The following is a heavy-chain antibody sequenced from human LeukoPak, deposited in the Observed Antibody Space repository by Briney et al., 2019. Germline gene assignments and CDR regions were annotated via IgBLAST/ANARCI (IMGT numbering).Heavy chain of an antibody. CDR1: GFTFSSYA. Sequence: GGSLRLSCAASGFTFSSYAMSWVRQAPGKGLEWVSAISGSGYSTYYADSVKGRFTISRDNSKNTLYLQMNSLRAEDTAVYYCARGPSGYHNTGGQGTLVTVSS. J-gene: IGHJ4*02. CDR3: ARGPSGYHNT. V-gene: IGHV3-23*01. CDR2: ISGSGYST. D-gene: IGHD5-12*01.